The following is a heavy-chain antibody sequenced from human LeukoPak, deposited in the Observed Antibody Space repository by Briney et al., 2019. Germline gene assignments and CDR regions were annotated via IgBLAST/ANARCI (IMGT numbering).Heavy chain of an antibody. CDR3: ARRVGSSESSYYFDY. CDR1: GFTFNIYW. D-gene: IGHD3-22*01. CDR2: ISSDGSIT. V-gene: IGHV3-74*01. Sequence: GGSLRLPCEASGFTFNIYWMHWVRQAPGKGLVWVSLISSDGSITSYAVSVKGRFTISRDNAKNTVYLQMNSLRVEDTAVYYCARRVGSSESSYYFDYWGQGTLVTVSS. J-gene: IGHJ4*02.